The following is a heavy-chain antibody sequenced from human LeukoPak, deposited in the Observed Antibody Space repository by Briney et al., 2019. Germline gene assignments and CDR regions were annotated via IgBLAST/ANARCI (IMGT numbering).Heavy chain of an antibody. CDR1: GYTFTANY. CDR3: ARGDNSGGEYFQQ. D-gene: IGHD3-22*01. CDR2: INPYSGDT. J-gene: IGHJ1*01. V-gene: IGHV1-2*02. Sequence: VASVKVFCKASGYTFTANYMHWVGQAPGQGLEWMGWINPYSGDTNYAQKFQGRVTMTRVTSISTAYMEMSSLRSDDTAVYYCARGDNSGGEYFQQWGQGTLVTVSS.